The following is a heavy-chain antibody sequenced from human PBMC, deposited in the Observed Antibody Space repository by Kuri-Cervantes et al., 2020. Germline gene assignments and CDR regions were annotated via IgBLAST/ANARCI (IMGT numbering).Heavy chain of an antibody. Sequence: SETLSLTCAVYGGSFSGYYWSWIRQPPGKGLEWIGEINHSGSTNYNPSLKSRVTISVDTSKNQFSLKLSSVTAADTAVYYCARRSDVLLWFGESWGQGTLVTVSS. CDR1: GGSFSGYY. V-gene: IGHV4-34*01. D-gene: IGHD3-10*01. J-gene: IGHJ4*02. CDR3: ARRSDVLLWFGES. CDR2: INHSGST.